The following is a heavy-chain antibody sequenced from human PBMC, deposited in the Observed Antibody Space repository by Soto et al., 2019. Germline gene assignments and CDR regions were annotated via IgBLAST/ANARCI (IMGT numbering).Heavy chain of an antibody. V-gene: IGHV3-23*01. CDR3: ANDGLGYCSGGSCYPLDY. Sequence: GGSLRLSCAASGFTFSSYAMSWVRQAPGKGLEWVSAISGSGGSTYYADSVKGRFTISRDNSKNTLYLQMNSLRAEDTAVYYCANDGLGYCSGGSCYPLDYGGQGTLVTVSS. D-gene: IGHD2-15*01. CDR2: ISGSGGST. J-gene: IGHJ4*02. CDR1: GFTFSSYA.